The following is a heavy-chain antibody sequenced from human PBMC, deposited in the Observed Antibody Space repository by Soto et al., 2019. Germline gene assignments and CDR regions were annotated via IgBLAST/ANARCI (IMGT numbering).Heavy chain of an antibody. D-gene: IGHD2-15*01. CDR1: GYSFTSYD. V-gene: IGHV1-8*01. CDR3: ARYPYTSYCSDGSCSYDAFDI. CDR2: MNPNSGNT. J-gene: IGHJ3*02. Sequence: QVQMVQSGAEVKKPGASVKVSCRASGYSFTSYDVNWVRQATGQGLEWMGWMNPNSGNTAFAEKCQSRVTMTRDTPISTAYMELSGLTSEDTAVYYCARYPYTSYCSDGSCSYDAFDIWGQGTVVTVSS.